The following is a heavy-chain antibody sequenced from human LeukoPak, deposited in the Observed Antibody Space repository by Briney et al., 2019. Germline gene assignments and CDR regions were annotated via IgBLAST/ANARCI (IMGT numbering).Heavy chain of an antibody. V-gene: IGHV4-34*01. J-gene: IGHJ1*01. Sequence: SETLSLTCAVYGGSFSGYYWSWIRQPPGKGLEWIGEINHSGSTNYNPSLKSRVTISVDTSKNQFSLKLSSVTAADTAVYYCARGFAHYYGSGSYPPPRYFQHWGQGTLVTVSS. CDR1: GGSFSGYY. CDR2: INHSGST. CDR3: ARGFAHYYGSGSYPPPRYFQH. D-gene: IGHD3-10*01.